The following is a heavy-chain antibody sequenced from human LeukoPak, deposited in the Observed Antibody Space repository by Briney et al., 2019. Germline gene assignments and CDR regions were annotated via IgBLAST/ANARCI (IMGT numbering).Heavy chain of an antibody. V-gene: IGHV3-23*01. D-gene: IGHD5-12*01. CDR2: ISGSGGST. J-gene: IGHJ6*03. Sequence: GGSLRLSCAASGFTFSSYAMSWVRQAPGKGLEWVSAISGSGGSTYYADSVKGRFTISRDNSKNTLYLQMNSLRAEDTAVYYCALRGSYYYYYYMDVWGKGITVTISS. CDR1: GFTFSSYA. CDR3: ALRGSYYYYYYMDV.